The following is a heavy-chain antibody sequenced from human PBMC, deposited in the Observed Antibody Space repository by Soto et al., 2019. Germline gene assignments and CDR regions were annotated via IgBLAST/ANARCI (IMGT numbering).Heavy chain of an antibody. J-gene: IGHJ6*03. V-gene: IGHV4-34*01. Sequence: QVQLQQWGAGLLKLSETLSLTCAVYGGSFSGYQWTWIRQTPGKGLEWIGEINDTGNINYNPSLKSRVTIFIDTPKKQISLKLSSVTAADTAVYYCARGLIVWFGELSRRGGYYYYMDVWGKGTAVTVSS. CDR3: ARGLIVWFGELSRRGGYYYYMDV. CDR2: INDTGNI. D-gene: IGHD3-10*01. CDR1: GGSFSGYQ.